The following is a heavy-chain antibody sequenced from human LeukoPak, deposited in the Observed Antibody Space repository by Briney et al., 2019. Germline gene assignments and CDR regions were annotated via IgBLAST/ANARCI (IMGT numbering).Heavy chain of an antibody. J-gene: IGHJ4*02. CDR1: GFTFSGYS. CDR3: VRDYNYALDY. CDR2: ILSSNTI. V-gene: IGHV3-48*02. Sequence: GGSLRLSCAASGFTFSGYSMNWVRQAPGQGLEWISYILSSNTIYYADSVKGRFTISRDNAKNSLYLQMNSLRDKDTAVYYCVRDYNYALDYWGQGTLVTVSS. D-gene: IGHD1-1*01.